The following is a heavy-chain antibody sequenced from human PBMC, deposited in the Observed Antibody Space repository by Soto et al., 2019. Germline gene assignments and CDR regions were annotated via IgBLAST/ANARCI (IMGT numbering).Heavy chain of an antibody. J-gene: IGHJ6*02. Sequence: QVQLVESGGGVVQPGRSLRLSCAASGFTFSSYGMHWVRQAPGKGLEWVAVIWYDGSNKYYADSVKGRFTISRDNSKNTLDLQMNSLRAEDTAVYYCARGEGIADGMDVWGQGTTVTVSS. CDR2: IWYDGSNK. V-gene: IGHV3-33*01. D-gene: IGHD6-13*01. CDR1: GFTFSSYG. CDR3: ARGEGIADGMDV.